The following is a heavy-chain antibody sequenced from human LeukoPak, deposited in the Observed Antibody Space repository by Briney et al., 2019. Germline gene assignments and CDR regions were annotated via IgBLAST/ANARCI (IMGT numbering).Heavy chain of an antibody. CDR1: GDSISRSASS. D-gene: IGHD2-21*01. Sequence: PSETLSLTCTVSGDSISRSASSWSWIRQPPGKGLEWIGYIYHSGGDYCHPSLRSRVTISLDRAKNHSSRKLGSVTAADTAVYYCARDFISQSPIPAFWGQGTLVSVSS. V-gene: IGHV4-30-2*01. J-gene: IGHJ4*02. CDR2: IYHSGGD. CDR3: ARDFISQSPIPAF.